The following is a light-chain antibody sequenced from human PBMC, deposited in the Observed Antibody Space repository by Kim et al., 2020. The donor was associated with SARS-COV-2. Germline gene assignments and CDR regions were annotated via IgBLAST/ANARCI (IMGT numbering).Light chain of an antibody. CDR2: GAS. Sequence: EIVLTQSPGTLSLSPGERATLSCRASQSVSTIYLAWFQQKPGQAPRLLIYGASSRATGIPDRFGGSGSGTDFTLTISRLEPEDFAVYYCLQSGSSPLTFGGGTKVDIK. CDR3: LQSGSSPLT. V-gene: IGKV3-20*01. CDR1: QSVSTIY. J-gene: IGKJ4*01.